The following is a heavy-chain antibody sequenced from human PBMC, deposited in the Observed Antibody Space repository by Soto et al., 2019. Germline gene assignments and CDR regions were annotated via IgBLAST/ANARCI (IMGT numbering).Heavy chain of an antibody. J-gene: IGHJ6*02. Sequence: QVQLVESGGGVVQHGRSLRLSCAASGFTFSSYGMHWVRQAPGKGLEWVAVIWYDGSNKYYADSVKGRFTISRDNSKNTLYLQMNSLRAEDTAVYYCARDRKIATYYYYGMDVWGQGTTVTVSS. D-gene: IGHD3-22*01. CDR1: GFTFSSYG. V-gene: IGHV3-33*01. CDR3: ARDRKIATYYYYGMDV. CDR2: IWYDGSNK.